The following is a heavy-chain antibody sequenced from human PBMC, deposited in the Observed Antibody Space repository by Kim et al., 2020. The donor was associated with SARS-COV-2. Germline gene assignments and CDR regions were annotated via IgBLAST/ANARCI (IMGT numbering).Heavy chain of an antibody. CDR1: GFTFDTYV. CDR3: AKGTSNIIVLLGPIFLGLDY. D-gene: IGHD2-8*01. J-gene: IGHJ4*02. V-gene: IGHV3-23*01. CDR2: ISGGGSK. Sequence: GGSLRLSCAASGFTFDTYVMSWVRQAPGKGLEWVSTISGGGSKFYAAAVKGRFAISRDNSRNTLFLQMNSLTIEDTAIYYCAKGTSNIIVLLGPIFLGLDYWGQGALVTVSS.